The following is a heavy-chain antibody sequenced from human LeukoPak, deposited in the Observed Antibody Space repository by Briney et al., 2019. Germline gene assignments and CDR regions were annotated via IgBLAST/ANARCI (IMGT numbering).Heavy chain of an antibody. D-gene: IGHD3-10*01. CDR2: IYSSGST. Sequence: PSETLSLTCSVSGASINSYYWTWIRQPAGKGLEWIGRIYSSGSTNYNPSLKGRVTLSVDTSKNQFSLKLSSVTAADTAVYYCARAGYYGSGSGRRKWGNYYYMDVWGKGTTVTVSS. CDR1: GASINSYY. J-gene: IGHJ6*03. CDR3: ARAGYYGSGSGRRKWGNYYYMDV. V-gene: IGHV4-4*07.